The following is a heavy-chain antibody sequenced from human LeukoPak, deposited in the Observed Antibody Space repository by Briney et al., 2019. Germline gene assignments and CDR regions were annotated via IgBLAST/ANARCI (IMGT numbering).Heavy chain of an antibody. Sequence: GGSLRLSCAASALTFSKYYMTWIRQAPGKGLQWISFISDSGNTIYYADSVEGRFTISRDNAKNSLYLQMHSLRAEDTAMYYCARSTLPGRSGRTEFFQHWGQGTLVTVSS. D-gene: IGHD6-19*01. J-gene: IGHJ1*01. V-gene: IGHV3-11*01. CDR1: ALTFSKYY. CDR2: ISDSGNTI. CDR3: ARSTLPGRSGRTEFFQH.